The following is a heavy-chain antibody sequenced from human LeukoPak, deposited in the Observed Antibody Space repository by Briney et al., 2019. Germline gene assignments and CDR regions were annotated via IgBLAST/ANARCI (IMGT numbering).Heavy chain of an antibody. V-gene: IGHV1-18*01. J-gene: IGHJ4*02. CDR2: ISAYNGNT. CDR1: GGTFSSYA. CDR3: ARERYDSDY. Sequence: GSSVKVSCKTSGGTFSSYAINWVRQAPGQGLEWMGWISAYNGNTNYAQKLQGRVTMTTDTSTSTAYMELRSLRSDDTAVYYCARERYDSDYWGQGTLVTVSS. D-gene: IGHD3-22*01.